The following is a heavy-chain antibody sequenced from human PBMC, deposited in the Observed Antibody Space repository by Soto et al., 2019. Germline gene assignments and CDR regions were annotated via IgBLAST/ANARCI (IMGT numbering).Heavy chain of an antibody. CDR3: ARDRLTMVRGVMGYYYYGMDV. Sequence: SETLSLTCAVYGGSFSGYYWSWIRQPPGKGLEWIEEINHSGSTNYNPSLKSRVTISVDTSKNQFSLKLSSVTAADTAVYYCARDRLTMVRGVMGYYYYGMDVWGQGTTVTVSS. J-gene: IGHJ6*02. D-gene: IGHD3-10*01. V-gene: IGHV4-34*01. CDR1: GGSFSGYY. CDR2: INHSGST.